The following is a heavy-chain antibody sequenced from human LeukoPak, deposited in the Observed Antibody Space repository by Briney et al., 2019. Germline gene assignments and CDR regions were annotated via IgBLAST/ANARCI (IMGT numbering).Heavy chain of an antibody. V-gene: IGHV4-34*01. CDR3: ARDRLATGGMDV. J-gene: IGHJ6*02. CDR1: GGSFSGYY. Sequence: SETLSLTCAVYGGSFSGYYWSWIRQPPGKGLEWIGEINHSGSTNYNPSLKSRVTISVDTSKNQFSLKMRSVTAADTAVYYCARDRLATGGMDVWGQGTTVTVSS. CDR2: INHSGST. D-gene: IGHD1-26*01.